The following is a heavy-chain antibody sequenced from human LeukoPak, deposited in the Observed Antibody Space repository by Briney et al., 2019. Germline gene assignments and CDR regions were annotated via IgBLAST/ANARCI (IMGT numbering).Heavy chain of an antibody. V-gene: IGHV1-46*01. CDR3: ARDQGLTGYFDY. D-gene: IGHD3-9*01. CDR1: GYSFTNYY. CDR2: INPSGGST. Sequence: ASVTVSCTTSGYSFTNYYMHWVRQAPGQGLEWIGIINPSGGSTNYALKFQGRVTMTRDTSTSTVYMELSSLRSEDTAVYYCARDQGLTGYFDYWGQGTLVTVSS. J-gene: IGHJ4*02.